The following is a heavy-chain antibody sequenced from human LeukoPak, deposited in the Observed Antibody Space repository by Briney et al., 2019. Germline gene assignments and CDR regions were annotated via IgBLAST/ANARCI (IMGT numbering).Heavy chain of an antibody. J-gene: IGHJ4*02. CDR1: GFTFSSYA. D-gene: IGHD2-21*01. Sequence: PGRSLRLSCAASGFTFSSYAMHWVRQAPGKGLEWVAVISYDGSNKYYADSVKGRFTISRDNSKNTLYLQMNSLRAEDTAVYYCARVSDYYWGQGTLVTVSS. CDR3: ARVSDYY. V-gene: IGHV3-30*04. CDR2: ISYDGSNK.